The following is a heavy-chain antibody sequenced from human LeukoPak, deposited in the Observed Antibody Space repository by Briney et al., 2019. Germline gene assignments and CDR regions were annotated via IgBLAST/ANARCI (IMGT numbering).Heavy chain of an antibody. Sequence: ASVKVSCKASGYTFTSYGISWVRQAPGQGLEGMGWISAYNGNTNYAQKLQGRVTMTTDTTTSTAYMELRSLRSDDTPVYYCAREGPSSSSFDYWGQGTLVTVSS. J-gene: IGHJ4*02. V-gene: IGHV1-18*01. CDR2: ISAYNGNT. D-gene: IGHD6-6*01. CDR1: GYTFTSYG. CDR3: AREGPSSSSFDY.